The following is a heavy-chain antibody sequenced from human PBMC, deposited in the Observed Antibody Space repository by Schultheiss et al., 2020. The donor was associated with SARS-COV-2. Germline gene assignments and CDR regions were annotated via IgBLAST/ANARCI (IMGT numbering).Heavy chain of an antibody. CDR1: GGSISSSNW. D-gene: IGHD6-19*01. CDR2: IYHSGST. V-gene: IGHV4-4*02. Sequence: GSLRLSCAVSGGSISSSNWWSWVRQPPGKGLEWIGEIYHSGSTYYNPSLKSRVTISVDTSKNQFSLKLSSVTAADTAVYYCARVYSSGWWGFDYWGQGTLVTVSS. CDR3: ARVYSSGWWGFDY. J-gene: IGHJ4*02.